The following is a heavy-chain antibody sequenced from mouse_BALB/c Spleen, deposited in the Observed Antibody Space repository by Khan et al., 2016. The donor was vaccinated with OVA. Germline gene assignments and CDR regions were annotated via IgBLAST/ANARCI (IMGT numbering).Heavy chain of an antibody. CDR1: GYTFTDFT. V-gene: IGHV1S137*01. D-gene: IGHD1-1*01. CDR3: TRGGGGSRVAY. J-gene: IGHJ3*01. Sequence: VQLQQSGAELVRPGVSVKISCKGSGYTFTDFTIHWVKQSHALSLEWIGVISTYYGDVTYNQKFKGKATMTVDKSSSTTYMELARLTSEDSAVYYCTRGGGGSRVAYWGQGTLVTVSA. CDR2: ISTYYGDV.